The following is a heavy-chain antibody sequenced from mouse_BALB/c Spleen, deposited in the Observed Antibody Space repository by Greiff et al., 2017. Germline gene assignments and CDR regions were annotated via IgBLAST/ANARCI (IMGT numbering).Heavy chain of an antibody. CDR3: ARFWYYGSSYGAMDY. D-gene: IGHD1-1*01. J-gene: IGHJ4*01. Sequence: VKLMESGPELVKPGASVKISCKASGYAFSSSWMNWVKQRPGQGLEWIGRIYPGDGDTNYNGKFKGKATLTADKSSSTAYMQLSSLTSVDSAVYFCARFWYYGSSYGAMDYWGQGTSVTVSS. CDR2: IYPGDGDT. CDR1: GYAFSSSW. V-gene: IGHV1-82*01.